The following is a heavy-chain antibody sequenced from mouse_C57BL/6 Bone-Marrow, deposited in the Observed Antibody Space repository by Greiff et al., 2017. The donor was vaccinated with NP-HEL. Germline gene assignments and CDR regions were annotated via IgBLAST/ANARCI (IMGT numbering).Heavy chain of an antibody. Sequence: QVQLQQSGAELARPGASVKLSCTASGYTFTSYGISWVKQRPGQGLEWIGEIYPRSGNTYYNEKFTGKTTRTEDKYSSTAYMELRILTAEDSAVYCCARDYDLDYWGQGTTLTVSS. CDR2: IYPRSGNT. D-gene: IGHD1-1*01. CDR1: GYTFTSYG. CDR3: ARDYDLDY. J-gene: IGHJ2*01. V-gene: IGHV1-81*01.